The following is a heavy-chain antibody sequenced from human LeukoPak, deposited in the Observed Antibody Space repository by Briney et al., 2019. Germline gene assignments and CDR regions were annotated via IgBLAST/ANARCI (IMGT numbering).Heavy chain of an antibody. CDR2: IYYSGST. J-gene: IGHJ3*02. D-gene: IGHD2-15*01. V-gene: IGHV4-31*03. Sequence: PSETLSLTCTVSGGSISSGGYYWSWIRQHPGKGLEWIGYIYYSGSTYYNPSLKSRVTISVDTSKNQFSLKLSSVTAADTAVYYCASPGYCSGGSCPADAFDIWGQGTMVTVSS. CDR3: ASPGYCSGGSCPADAFDI. CDR1: GGSISSGGYY.